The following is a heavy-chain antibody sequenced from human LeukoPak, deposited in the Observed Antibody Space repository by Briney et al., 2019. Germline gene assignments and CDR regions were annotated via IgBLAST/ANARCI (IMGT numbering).Heavy chain of an antibody. J-gene: IGHJ6*03. V-gene: IGHV1-69*06. CDR3: ARQSSSWAYYYYYYMDV. D-gene: IGHD6-13*01. CDR2: IIPMFGTT. Sequence: GASVKVSCKASGGTFSSYAISWVRQAPGQGLEWMGGIIPMFGTTNYAQKFQGRVTINADKSTTTAYMELSSLRSEDTAVYYCARQSSSWAYYYYYYMDVWGKGTTVTISS. CDR1: GGTFSSYA.